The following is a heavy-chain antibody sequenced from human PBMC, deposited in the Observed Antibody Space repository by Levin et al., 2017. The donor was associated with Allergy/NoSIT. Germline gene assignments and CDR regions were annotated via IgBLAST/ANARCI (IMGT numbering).Heavy chain of an antibody. Sequence: SSETLSLTCAVSGGSISSSNWWSWVRQPPGKGLEWIGEIYHSGSTNYNPSLKSRVTISVDKSKNQFSLKLSSVTAADTAVYYCARAHDYGDYGVDYWGQGTLVTVSS. V-gene: IGHV4-4*02. CDR1: GGSISSSNW. J-gene: IGHJ4*02. CDR3: ARAHDYGDYGVDY. CDR2: IYHSGST. D-gene: IGHD4-17*01.